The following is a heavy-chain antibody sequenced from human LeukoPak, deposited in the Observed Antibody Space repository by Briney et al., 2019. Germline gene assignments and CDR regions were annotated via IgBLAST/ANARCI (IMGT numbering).Heavy chain of an antibody. V-gene: IGHV1-46*01. CDR1: GYTFTSYY. D-gene: IGHD5-12*01. Sequence: ASVKVSCKASGYTFTSYYVHWVRQAPGQGLEWMGIINPSGGSTSYAQKFQGRVTMTRDMSTSTVYMELSSLRSEDTAVYYCARDSDDIVATIGTFDYWGQGTLVTVSS. J-gene: IGHJ4*02. CDR2: INPSGGST. CDR3: ARDSDDIVATIGTFDY.